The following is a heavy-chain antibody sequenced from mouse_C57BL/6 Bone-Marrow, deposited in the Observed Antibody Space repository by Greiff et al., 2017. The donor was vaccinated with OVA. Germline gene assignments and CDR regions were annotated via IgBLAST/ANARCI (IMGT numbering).Heavy chain of an antibody. CDR3: ARDYSSSSFAY. Sequence: VQLQQSGPELVKPGASVKISCKASGYSFTGYYMNWVKQSPEKSLEWIGEINPSTGGTTYNQKFKAKATLTVDTSSSTAYMQLKSLTSEDSAVYCGARDYSSSSFAYWGQGTLVTVSA. J-gene: IGHJ3*01. CDR2: INPSTGGT. V-gene: IGHV1-42*01. D-gene: IGHD1-1*01. CDR1: GYSFTGYY.